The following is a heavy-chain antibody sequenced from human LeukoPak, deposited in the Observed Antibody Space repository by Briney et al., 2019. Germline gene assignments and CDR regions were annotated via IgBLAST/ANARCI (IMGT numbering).Heavy chain of an antibody. D-gene: IGHD2-15*01. J-gene: IGHJ4*02. CDR3: ARDADSALDY. Sequence: SETLSLTCAVYGESFSGYYWSWIRQPPGKGLEWIGYIYYSGSTYYNPSLKSRVTISVDTSKNQFSLKLSSVTAADTAVYYCARDADSALDYWGQGTLVTVSS. CDR2: IYYSGST. CDR1: GESFSGYY. V-gene: IGHV4-30-4*08.